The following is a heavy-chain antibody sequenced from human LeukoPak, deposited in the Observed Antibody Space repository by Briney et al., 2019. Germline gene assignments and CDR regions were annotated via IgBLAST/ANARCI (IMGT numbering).Heavy chain of an antibody. CDR3: AAISLYSSGWYGGFDY. Sequence: GGSLRLSCATSGFTFSSYWMSWVRQAPGKGLEWVANIKQDGSEKYYVDSVKGRFTISRDNAKNSLYLQMNSLRAEDTAVYYCAAISLYSSGWYGGFDYWGQGTLVTVSS. V-gene: IGHV3-7*01. CDR2: IKQDGSEK. D-gene: IGHD6-19*01. J-gene: IGHJ4*02. CDR1: GFTFSSYW.